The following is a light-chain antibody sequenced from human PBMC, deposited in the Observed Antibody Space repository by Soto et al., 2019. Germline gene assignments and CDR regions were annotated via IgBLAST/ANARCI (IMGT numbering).Light chain of an antibody. CDR1: QSVASRY. Sequence: EIVLTQSPGTLSLSPGEGATLSCRASQSVASRYLGWYQQKPGQAPRLLIYGASSRATGIPDRFSGSGSGTDFTLTISRLEPEDFAVYYCQLLGTSWLTFGPGTKVDMK. V-gene: IGKV3-20*01. CDR2: GAS. J-gene: IGKJ3*01. CDR3: QLLGTSWLT.